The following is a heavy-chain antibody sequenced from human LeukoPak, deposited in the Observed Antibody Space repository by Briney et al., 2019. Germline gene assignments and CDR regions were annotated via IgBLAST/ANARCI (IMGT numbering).Heavy chain of an antibody. CDR3: ARRDTAMVGYFDL. J-gene: IGHJ2*01. V-gene: IGHV4-59*01. CDR1: GGSISSYY. CDR2: IYYSGST. Sequence: SETLSLTCTVSGGSISSYYWSWIRQPPGKGLKWIGYIYYSGSTNYNPSLKSRVTISVDTSKNQFSLKLSSVTAADTAVYYCARRDTAMVGYFDLWGRGTLVTVSS. D-gene: IGHD5-18*01.